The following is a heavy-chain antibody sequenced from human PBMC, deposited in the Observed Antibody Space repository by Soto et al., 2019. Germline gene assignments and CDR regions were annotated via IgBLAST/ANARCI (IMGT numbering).Heavy chain of an antibody. J-gene: IGHJ4*02. CDR1: GFTFSKYA. V-gene: IGHV3-23*01. D-gene: IGHD6-25*01. CDR3: VKFFVETGGSSGWPWALDS. CDR2: ISGSGTTT. Sequence: EVQLLESGGGLVQPGGSLRLSCAASGFTFSKYAMSWVRQAPGKGLEWVSAISGSGTTTYSADSERGRFTISRDNSNNMLYLQMNSPSPEATALYYCVKFFVETGGSSGWPWALDSWGQGTRVTVSS.